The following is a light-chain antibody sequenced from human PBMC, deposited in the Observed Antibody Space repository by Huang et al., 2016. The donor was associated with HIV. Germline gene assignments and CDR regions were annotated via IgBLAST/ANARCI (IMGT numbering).Light chain of an antibody. CDR2: GAS. J-gene: IGKJ2*01. V-gene: IGKV4-1*01. CDR1: HGLLYKSNNRNH. CDR3: QQYYSTPYT. Sequence: DIVMTQSPDSLAMSLGERVTINCTSSHGLLYKSNNRNHLAWFQKKPGKPPELLIYGASTRLSGVPYRFSGSGSGTDFTLTISSLQAEDVALYHCQQYYSTPYTFGQGTTLEIK.